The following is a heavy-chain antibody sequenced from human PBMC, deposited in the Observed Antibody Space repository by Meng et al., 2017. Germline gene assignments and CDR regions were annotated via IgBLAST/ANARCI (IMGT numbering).Heavy chain of an antibody. CDR3: AKETGLGNYDILTGPDY. V-gene: IGHV3-23*01. CDR1: GFTFSSYA. D-gene: IGHD3-9*01. J-gene: IGHJ4*02. Sequence: GGSLRLSCAASGFTFSSYAMSWVRQAPGKGLEWVSAISGSGGSTYYADSVKGRFTISRDNSKNTLYLQKNSLRAEDTAVYYCAKETGLGNYDILTGPDYWGQGTLVTVSS. CDR2: ISGSGGST.